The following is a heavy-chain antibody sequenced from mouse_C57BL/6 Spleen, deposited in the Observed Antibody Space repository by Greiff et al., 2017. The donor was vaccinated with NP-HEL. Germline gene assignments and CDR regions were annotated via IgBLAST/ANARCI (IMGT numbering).Heavy chain of an antibody. Sequence: QVQLQQPGAELVRPGSSVKLSCKASGYTFTSYWMHWVKQRPIQGLEWIGNIDPSDSETHYNQKFKDKATLTVDKSSSTAYMQLSSLTSEDSAVYYCARGDTLYYGSSYWYFDVWGTGTTVTVAS. D-gene: IGHD1-1*01. V-gene: IGHV1-52*01. CDR1: GYTFTSYW. CDR3: ARGDTLYYGSSYWYFDV. CDR2: IDPSDSET. J-gene: IGHJ1*03.